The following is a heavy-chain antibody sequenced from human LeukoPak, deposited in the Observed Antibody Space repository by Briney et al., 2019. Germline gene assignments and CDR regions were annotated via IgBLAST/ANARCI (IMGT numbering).Heavy chain of an antibody. CDR1: GYTFSTYG. V-gene: IGHV1-18*01. CDR2: ISAYNGNT. CDR3: ARGSDYIWGSYRYNYYYMDV. Sequence: ASVKVSCKASGYTFSTYGISWVRQAPGQGLEWMGWISAYNGNTNYAQKLQGRVTMTTDTSTSTAYMELRSLSSDDTAVYYCARGSDYIWGSYRYNYYYMDVWGKGTTVTVS. J-gene: IGHJ6*03. D-gene: IGHD3-16*02.